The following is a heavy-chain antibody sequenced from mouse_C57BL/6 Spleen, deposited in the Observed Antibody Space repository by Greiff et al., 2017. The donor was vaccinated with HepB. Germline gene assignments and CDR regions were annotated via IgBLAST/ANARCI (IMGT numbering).Heavy chain of an antibody. V-gene: IGHV1-69*01. D-gene: IGHD1-1*01. CDR2: IDPSDSYT. Sequence: VQLQQPGAELVMPGASVKLSCKASGYTFTSYWMHWVKQRPGQGLEWIGEIDPSDSYTNYNQKFKGKSTLTVDKSSSTAYMQLSSLTSEDSAVYYCASHYGSSYGYYFDYWGQGTTLTVSS. CDR1: GYTFTSYW. J-gene: IGHJ2*01. CDR3: ASHYGSSYGYYFDY.